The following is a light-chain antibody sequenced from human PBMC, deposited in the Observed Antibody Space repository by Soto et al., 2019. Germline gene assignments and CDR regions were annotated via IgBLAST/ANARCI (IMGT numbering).Light chain of an antibody. CDR2: DTS. J-gene: IGLJ2*01. CDR3: LVFQRGAFVV. CDR1: TGAVTSGQY. V-gene: IGLV7-46*01. Sequence: QAVVTQEPSLTVSPGGTVTLTCGSNTGAVTSGQYPYWFQQKPGQAPRTLIYDTSNKHSWTPARFSGSLLGGKAALTLSGAQREDGGDYYGLVFQRGAFVVFGGGT.